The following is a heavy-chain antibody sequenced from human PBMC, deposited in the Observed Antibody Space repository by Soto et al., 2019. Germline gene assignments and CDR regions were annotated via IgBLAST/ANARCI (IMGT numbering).Heavy chain of an antibody. CDR3: ARQGSNGAYYYYGMDV. J-gene: IGHJ6*02. V-gene: IGHV5-51*01. CDR1: GYRFSSYW. CDR2: IYPGDSDT. Sequence: GESLNISCKGSGYRFSSYWIAWERQMPGKGLEWMGIIYPGDSDTRYSPSFQGQVTMSVDKSNNTAYLHWSSLKASDTAMYYCARQGSNGAYYYYGMDVWGQGTTVTVSS. D-gene: IGHD2-8*01.